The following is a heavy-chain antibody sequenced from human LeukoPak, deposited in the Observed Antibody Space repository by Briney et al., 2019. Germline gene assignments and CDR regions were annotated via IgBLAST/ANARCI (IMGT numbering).Heavy chain of an antibody. CDR2: INSDGSTI. CDR1: GFTFTSYW. CDR3: ASQFGDRGGY. Sequence: GGSLRLSCVASGFTFTSYWMHWVRHGPGKGLVWVSGINSDGSTISYADSVKGRFTVSRDNAKSTLYLQMNSLRDEDTAVYYCASQFGDRGGYWGQGTLVTVSS. D-gene: IGHD2-21*01. V-gene: IGHV3-74*01. J-gene: IGHJ4*02.